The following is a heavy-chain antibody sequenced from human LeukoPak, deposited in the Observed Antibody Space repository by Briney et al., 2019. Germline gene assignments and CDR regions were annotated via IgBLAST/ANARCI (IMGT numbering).Heavy chain of an antibody. CDR3: ARVRARYCTNGVCYPQGFDY. CDR1: GGSISSSSYY. D-gene: IGHD2-8*01. J-gene: IGHJ4*02. Sequence: SETLSLTCTVSGGSISSSSYYWGWIRQPPGKGLEWIGSIYYSGSTYYNPSLKSRVTISVDTSKNQFSLKLSSVTAADTAVYYCARVRARYCTNGVCYPQGFDYWGQGTLVTVSS. V-gene: IGHV4-39*07. CDR2: IYYSGST.